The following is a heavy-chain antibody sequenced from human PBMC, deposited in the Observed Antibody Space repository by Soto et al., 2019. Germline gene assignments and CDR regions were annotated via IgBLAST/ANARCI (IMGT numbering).Heavy chain of an antibody. D-gene: IGHD6-19*01. Sequence: HPGGSLRLSCAVSGFPSEKYALHCARQAPGKGLEWVAVIPSDGNNKYYVDSVKGRFTISRDNYKNTLYLQMNSLRVEDTAVYYCAKDRGSGWNYYGLDAWGQGTTVTVTS. J-gene: IGHJ6*02. CDR2: IPSDGNNK. CDR3: AKDRGSGWNYYGLDA. CDR1: GFPSEKYA. V-gene: IGHV3-30*18.